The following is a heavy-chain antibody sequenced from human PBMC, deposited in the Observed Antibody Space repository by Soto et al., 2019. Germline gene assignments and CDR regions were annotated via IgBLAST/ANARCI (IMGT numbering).Heavy chain of an antibody. CDR2: IIPIFGTA. J-gene: IGHJ4*02. Sequence: SVKVSCKASGYTFTSYAISWVRQAPGQGLEWMGGIIPIFGTANYAQKFQGRVTITADESTSTAYMELSSLRSEDTAVYYCARVRSRCGGDCYSPYFDYWGQGTLVTGSS. CDR1: GYTFTSYA. V-gene: IGHV1-69*13. CDR3: ARVRSRCGGDCYSPYFDY. D-gene: IGHD2-21*02.